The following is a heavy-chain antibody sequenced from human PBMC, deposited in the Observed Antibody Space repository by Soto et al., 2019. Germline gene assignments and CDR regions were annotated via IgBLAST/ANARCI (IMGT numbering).Heavy chain of an antibody. V-gene: IGHV3-66*01. CDR1: GFTVSSNY. Sequence: EVHLVESGGGLVQPGGSLRLSCAASGFTVSSNYMSWVRRAPGKGLEWVSVIYSGGRTYYADSVQGRFTISRGNSKNTLSLQMNSLRAEDTAVYYCARSRQGITIFGVVPYAFDIWGQGTMVTVSS. CDR2: IYSGGRT. D-gene: IGHD3-3*01. CDR3: ARSRQGITIFGVVPYAFDI. J-gene: IGHJ3*02.